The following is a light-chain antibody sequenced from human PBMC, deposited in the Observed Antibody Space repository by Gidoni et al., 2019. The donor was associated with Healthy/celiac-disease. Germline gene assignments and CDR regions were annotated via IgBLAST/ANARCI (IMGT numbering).Light chain of an antibody. J-gene: IGKJ2*01. CDR3: QQANSLPYX. CDR2: SAS. Sequence: DIQMTQSPSSVSASVGDKITISCRASQDVKNWLAWYQQKPGKAPKLLISSASSLQTGVPLRFSGSGFGTDFTLTITGLQPEDFATYYCQQANSLPYXFXQGTKVEIK. V-gene: IGKV1D-12*01. CDR1: QDVKNW.